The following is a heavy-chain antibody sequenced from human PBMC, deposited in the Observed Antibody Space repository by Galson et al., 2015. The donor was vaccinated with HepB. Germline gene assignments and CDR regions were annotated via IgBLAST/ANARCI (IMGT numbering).Heavy chain of an antibody. V-gene: IGHV4-34*01. CDR3: ATHAGADIVTHWFFDL. J-gene: IGHJ2*01. D-gene: IGHD5-12*01. CDR1: GESFSNDN. Sequence: SETLSLTCVVYGESFSNDNRNWIRQAPGKGLEWIGEVNHNGSTKYSPSFKSRITILVDTSKKQFSLNLTSVTAADTAVYYCATHAGADIVTHWFFDLWGRGALVTVSP. CDR2: VNHNGST.